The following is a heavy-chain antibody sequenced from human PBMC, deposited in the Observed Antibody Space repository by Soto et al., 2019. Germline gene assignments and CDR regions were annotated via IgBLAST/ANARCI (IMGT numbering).Heavy chain of an antibody. D-gene: IGHD3-3*01. CDR2: MNPNSGNT. J-gene: IGHJ5*02. CDR3: ARNRFEIRFDP. V-gene: IGHV1-8*01. Sequence: ASLKVVYITAGYTFASYDINYLGQATGQGLEWMGWMNPNSGNTGYAQKFQGRVTMTRNTSISTAYMELSSLRSEDTAVYYCARNRFEIRFDPWGQGTLVTVSS. CDR1: GYTFASYD.